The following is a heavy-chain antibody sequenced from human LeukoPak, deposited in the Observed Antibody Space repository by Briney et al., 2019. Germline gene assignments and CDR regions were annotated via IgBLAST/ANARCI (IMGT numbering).Heavy chain of an antibody. Sequence: GGSLRLSCAASVFTFSDYYMSWNRQAPGKGLEWVSYISSSGSTIYYADSVKGRFTISRDNAKNSLYLQMNSLRAEDTAVYYCARDVAMVRGVTAGWRTQNRFKHNGMDVWGQGTTVTVSS. CDR3: ARDVAMVRGVTAGWRTQNRFKHNGMDV. J-gene: IGHJ6*02. CDR1: VFTFSDYY. D-gene: IGHD3-10*01. CDR2: ISSSGSTI. V-gene: IGHV3-11*01.